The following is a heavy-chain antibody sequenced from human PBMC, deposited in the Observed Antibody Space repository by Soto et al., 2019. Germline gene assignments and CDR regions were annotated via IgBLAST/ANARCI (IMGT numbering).Heavy chain of an antibody. CDR3: ARETSRHPNEPAPYYMDV. CDR1: GFTFSSYS. V-gene: IGHV3-21*01. D-gene: IGHD2-2*01. J-gene: IGHJ6*03. CDR2: ISSSSSYI. Sequence: EVQLVESGGGLVKPGGSLRLSCAASGFTFSSYSMNWVRQAPGKGLEWVSSISSSSSYIYYADSVKGRFTISRDNAKNARYLQITSLRAEDTAVYYCARETSRHPNEPAPYYMDVWGKGTTVTVSS.